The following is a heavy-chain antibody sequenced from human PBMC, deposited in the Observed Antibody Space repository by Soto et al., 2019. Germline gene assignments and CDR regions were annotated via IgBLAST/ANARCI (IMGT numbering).Heavy chain of an antibody. CDR1: GFTFSSYW. V-gene: IGHV3-74*01. J-gene: IGHJ5*02. CDR3: ARDHCTTATCYTVWFDP. CDR2: INSDGSTT. D-gene: IGHD2-2*02. Sequence: GSLRLSCAASGFTFSSYWMHWVRQAPGKGLVWVSRINSDGSTTNYADSVKGRFTISRDNAKNTLYLQMNSLRADDTAVYYCARDHCTTATCYTVWFDPWGQGTLVTVSS.